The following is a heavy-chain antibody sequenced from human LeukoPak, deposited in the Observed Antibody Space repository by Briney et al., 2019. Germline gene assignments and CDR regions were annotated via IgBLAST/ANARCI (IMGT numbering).Heavy chain of an antibody. D-gene: IGHD3-10*01. CDR3: ARRGIVIRGVLIMGFHKEGYYFDY. Sequence: RGSLRLSCVVSGITVSNYGMSWVRQAPGKGLEWVSGIRESGGGTNYADSVKGRFTISRDNSMNTVYLQMNSLRAEDTAVYFCARRGIVIRGVLIMGFHKEGYYFDYWGQGILVTVSS. V-gene: IGHV3-23*01. CDR2: IRESGGGT. J-gene: IGHJ4*02. CDR1: GITVSNYG.